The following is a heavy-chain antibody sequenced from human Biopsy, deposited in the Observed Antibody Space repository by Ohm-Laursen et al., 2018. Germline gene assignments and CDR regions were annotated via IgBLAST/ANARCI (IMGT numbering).Heavy chain of an antibody. J-gene: IGHJ4*02. V-gene: IGHV1-2*02. CDR3: ARLTRSTPTTGV. CDR1: GYIFTGYY. D-gene: IGHD2-8*01. CDR2: LNTNSGDT. Sequence: GASVKVPCKASGYIFTGYYMHWVRQAPGQGLEWMGWLNTNSGDTEYAENFQGRVTMTRDTSISTAYMELSRLRSDNTAVYYCARLTRSTPTTGVWGQGTLVTVSS.